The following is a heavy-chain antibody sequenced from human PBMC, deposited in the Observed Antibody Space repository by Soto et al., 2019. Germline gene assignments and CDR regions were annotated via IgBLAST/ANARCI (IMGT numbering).Heavy chain of an antibody. J-gene: IGHJ1*01. CDR1: GYTFTSHA. CDR3: ARAASIAASGIFFQH. D-gene: IGHD3-3*02. V-gene: IGHV1-3*01. Sequence: QVQLVQSGAEVKEPGASMKVSCKASGYTFTSHAIHWVHQAPGQRLEWMGRINAGSGNTRYSEKFQFRVAMTRDTSATTAYMELSSLRSEDTGVYYCARAASIAASGIFFQHWGQGTPVIVSS. CDR2: INAGSGNT.